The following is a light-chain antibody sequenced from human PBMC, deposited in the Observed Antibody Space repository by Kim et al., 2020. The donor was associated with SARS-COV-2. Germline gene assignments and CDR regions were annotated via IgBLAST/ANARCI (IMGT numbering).Light chain of an antibody. J-gene: IGLJ2*01. CDR1: SSDVGGYNY. Sequence: GQSCTISCTGTSSDVGGYNYVSWYQQHPGKAPKLMIYEVNKRPSGVPDRFSGSKSGNTASLTVSGLQAEDEADYYCSSYAGSNNLVFGGGTQLTVL. V-gene: IGLV2-8*01. CDR2: EVN. CDR3: SSYAGSNNLV.